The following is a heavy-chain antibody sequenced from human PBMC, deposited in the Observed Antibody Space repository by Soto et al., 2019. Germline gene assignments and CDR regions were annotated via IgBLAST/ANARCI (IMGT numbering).Heavy chain of an antibody. CDR2: ITRSGGI. CDR1: GGSFIGYY. V-gene: IGHV4-34*01. D-gene: IGHD2-21*02. J-gene: IGHJ2*01. CDR3: ARLFAGATGDWYFDL. Sequence: SETLSLTCAVYGGSFIGYYWSWVRQPPGKGLEWIGEITRSGGINYNPFLESRVTMSLDTSKNHFSLRLNSVSDADTSIYYCARLFAGATGDWYFDLWGRGTLVTVSS.